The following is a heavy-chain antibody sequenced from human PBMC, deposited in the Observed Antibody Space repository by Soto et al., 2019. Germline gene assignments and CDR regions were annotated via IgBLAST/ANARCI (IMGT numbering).Heavy chain of an antibody. CDR3: AREAIRVRGVTVGDFDN. CDR2: INPNTGGT. D-gene: IGHD3-10*01. Sequence: QVQLVQSGADVKKPGASVKVSCKTSGYSFTAYYIHWVRQAPGQGLEWMGWINPNTGGTYYAEKFQSWVTMTRDTSINTVYMELSRLKSDDTAVYFCAREAIRVRGVTVGDFDNWGQGTLVTVSS. V-gene: IGHV1-2*04. CDR1: GYSFTAYY. J-gene: IGHJ4*02.